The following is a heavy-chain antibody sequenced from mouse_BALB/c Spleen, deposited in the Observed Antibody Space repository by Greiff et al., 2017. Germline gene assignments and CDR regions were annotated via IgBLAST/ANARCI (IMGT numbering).Heavy chain of an antibody. CDR2: ISSGSSTI. CDR1: GFTFSSFG. CDR3: ARDDVGGYYAMDY. Sequence: EVHLVESGGGLVQPGGSRKLSCAASGFTFSSFGMHWVRQAPEKGLEWVAYISSGSSTIYYADTVKGRFTISRDNPKNTLFLQMTSLRSEDTAMYYCARDDVGGYYAMDYWGQGTSVTVSA. D-gene: IGHD2-12*01. J-gene: IGHJ4*01. V-gene: IGHV5-17*02.